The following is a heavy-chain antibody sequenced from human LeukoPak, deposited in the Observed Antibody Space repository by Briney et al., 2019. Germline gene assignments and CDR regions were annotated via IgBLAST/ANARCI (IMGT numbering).Heavy chain of an antibody. CDR1: GFSFSSYA. Sequence: GGSLKLSCAASGFSFSSYAMSWVRQAPGKGLEWVSSISGSGDNTYYAESVKGRFTISRDNSKNTLFLQMSSLRAEDTAVFYCAKRSGYTTGWFSDFWGQGTLVTVSS. J-gene: IGHJ4*02. CDR2: ISGSGDNT. D-gene: IGHD6-19*01. V-gene: IGHV3-23*01. CDR3: AKRSGYTTGWFSDF.